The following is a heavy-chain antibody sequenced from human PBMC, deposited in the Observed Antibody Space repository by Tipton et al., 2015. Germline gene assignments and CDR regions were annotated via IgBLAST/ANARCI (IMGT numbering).Heavy chain of an antibody. CDR2: ISSSGSTI. CDR3: AREGSGWYGADY. D-gene: IGHD6-19*01. CDR1: GFTFNNYA. V-gene: IGHV3-48*03. J-gene: IGHJ4*02. Sequence: SLRLSCAASGFTFNNYAMSWVRQAPGKGLEWVSYISSSGSTIYHADSVKGRFTISRDNAKNSLYLQMNSLRAEDTAVYYCAREGSGWYGADYWGQGTLVTVSS.